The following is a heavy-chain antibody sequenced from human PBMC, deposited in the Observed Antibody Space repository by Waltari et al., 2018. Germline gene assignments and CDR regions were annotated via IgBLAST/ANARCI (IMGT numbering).Heavy chain of an antibody. CDR2: IKSKTDGGTT. J-gene: IGHJ4*02. D-gene: IGHD2-2*01. Sequence: EVQLVESGGGLVKPGGSLRLPCAASGFTFSNAWLSWVRQAPGKGLEWVGRIKSKTDGGTTDYAAPVKGRFTISRDDSKNTLYLQMNSLKTEDTAVYYCTTDRSVDIVVVPAAWGQGTLVTVSS. CDR3: TTDRSVDIVVVPAA. CDR1: GFTFSNAW. V-gene: IGHV3-15*01.